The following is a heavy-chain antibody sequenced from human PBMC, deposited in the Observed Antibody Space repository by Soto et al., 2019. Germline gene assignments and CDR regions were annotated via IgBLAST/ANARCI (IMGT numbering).Heavy chain of an antibody. Sequence: PGGSLRLSCAASGFTFSNAWINWVRQAPGKGLEWVGRVKSKNDGGTTDFAAPVKGRFAISRDDSKNMVCLEMNSLQTEDTAIYYCTTDSYITSIIVRFDYWGHGTLVTVSS. CDR3: TTDSYITSIIVRFDY. D-gene: IGHD3-22*01. CDR2: VKSKNDGGTT. J-gene: IGHJ4*01. V-gene: IGHV3-15*07. CDR1: GFTFSNAW.